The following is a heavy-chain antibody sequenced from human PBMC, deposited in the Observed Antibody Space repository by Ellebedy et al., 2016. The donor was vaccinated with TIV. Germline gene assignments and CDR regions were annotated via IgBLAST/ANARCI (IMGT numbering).Heavy chain of an antibody. CDR1: GFTFSTHD. Sequence: GESLKISCVASGFTFSTHDMHWARQAPGKGLEWVSSISSGSSYIYYAGSVKGRFTISRDNAKNSLYLQMNSLRAEDTAVYYCARRLYCSSISCHPAMDVWGQGTTVTVSS. J-gene: IGHJ6*02. CDR2: ISSGSSYI. CDR3: ARRLYCSSISCHPAMDV. V-gene: IGHV3-21*01. D-gene: IGHD2-2*01.